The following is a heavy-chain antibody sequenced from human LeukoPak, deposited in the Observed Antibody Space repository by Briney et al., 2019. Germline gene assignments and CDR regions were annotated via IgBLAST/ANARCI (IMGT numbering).Heavy chain of an antibody. CDR1: GFTFSSYA. CDR2: ISWNSGSI. Sequence: GGSLRLSCAASGFTFSSYAMSWVRQAPGKGLEWVSGISWNSGSIGYADSVKGRFTISRDNAKNSLYLQMNSLRAEDTALYYCAKDSGSGNYAYYYYYMDVWGKGTTVTVSS. V-gene: IGHV3-9*01. CDR3: AKDSGSGNYAYYYYYMDV. D-gene: IGHD4-11*01. J-gene: IGHJ6*03.